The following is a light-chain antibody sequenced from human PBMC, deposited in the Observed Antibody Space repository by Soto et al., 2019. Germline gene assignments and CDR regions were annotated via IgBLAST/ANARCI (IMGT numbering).Light chain of an antibody. CDR2: GAS. CDR3: QQYNSRYT. CDR1: QSVSSK. Sequence: EIVMTQSPATLSVSPGEGATLSCRASQSVSSKLAWYQQKPGQAPRLLIYGASTRATGIPARFSGSGSGIEFTLTIRSLQPDDFATYYCQQYNSRYTFGQGPRWIS. V-gene: IGKV3-15*01. J-gene: IGKJ2*01.